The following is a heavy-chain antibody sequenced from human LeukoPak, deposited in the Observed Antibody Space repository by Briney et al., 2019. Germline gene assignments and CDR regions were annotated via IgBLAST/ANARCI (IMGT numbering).Heavy chain of an antibody. J-gene: IGHJ4*02. V-gene: IGHV3-15*01. Sequence: GGSLRLSCAASGFTFSNAWMSWVRQAPGKGLEWVGRIKSKTDGGTTDYAAPVKGRFTISRDDSKNTLYLQMNSLKTEDTAVYYCTRDGFLVTAAPLDYWGQGTLSPSPQ. CDR1: GFTFSNAW. CDR2: IKSKTDGGTT. D-gene: IGHD2-21*02. CDR3: TRDGFLVTAAPLDY.